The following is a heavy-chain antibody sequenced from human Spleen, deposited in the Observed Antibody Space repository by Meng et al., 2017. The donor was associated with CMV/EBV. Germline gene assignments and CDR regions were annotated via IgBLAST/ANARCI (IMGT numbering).Heavy chain of an antibody. CDR1: GGTFSSYA. CDR2: IIPILGIA. V-gene: IGHV1-69*10. J-gene: IGHJ1*01. Sequence: SVKVSCKASGGTFSSYAISWVRQAPGQGLEWMGGIIPILGIANYAQKFQGRVTITADKSTSTAYMELSGLRSEDTAVYYCARGVGSPWNEYFQHWGQGTLVTVSS. CDR3: ARGVGSPWNEYFQH. D-gene: IGHD1-1*01.